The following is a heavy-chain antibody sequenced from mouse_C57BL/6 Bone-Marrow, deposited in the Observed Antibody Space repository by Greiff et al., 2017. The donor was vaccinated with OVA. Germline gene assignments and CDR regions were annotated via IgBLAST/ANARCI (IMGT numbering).Heavy chain of an antibody. CDR2: ISGGGGNT. CDR1: GFTFSSYT. J-gene: IGHJ2*01. CDR3: ARQRGKDYSDY. Sequence: EVQGVESGGGLVKPGGSLKLSCAASGFTFSSYTMSWVRQTPEKRLEWVATISGGGGNTYYPDSVKGRFTISRDNAKNTLYLQMSSLRSEYTALYYCARQRGKDYSDYWGQGTTLTVSS. D-gene: IGHD2-12*01. V-gene: IGHV5-9*01.